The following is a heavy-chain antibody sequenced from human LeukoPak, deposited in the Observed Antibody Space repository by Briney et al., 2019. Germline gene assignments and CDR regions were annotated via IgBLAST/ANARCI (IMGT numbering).Heavy chain of an antibody. V-gene: IGHV4-4*09. CDR2: ISNSETT. Sequence: PSETLSLTCTASGGSISTYYRSWIRQPPGKGLEWIGYISNSETTNYNPSLKSRVVISVDTSKNHFSLKMNSVTAADTAVYYCARSPSGSYYLFDYWGLGTLVTVSS. CDR1: GGSISTYY. D-gene: IGHD1-26*01. CDR3: ARSPSGSYYLFDY. J-gene: IGHJ4*02.